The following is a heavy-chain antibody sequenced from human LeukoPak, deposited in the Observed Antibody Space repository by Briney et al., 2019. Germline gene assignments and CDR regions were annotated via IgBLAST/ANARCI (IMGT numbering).Heavy chain of an antibody. CDR3: ARGRIAAAATGVDFDY. J-gene: IGHJ4*02. D-gene: IGHD6-13*01. CDR1: GYTFTSYG. Sequence: ASVKVSCKASGYTFTSYGISWVRQAPGQGLEWMGWISAYNGNTNYAQKLQGRVTMTTDTSTSTAYMELRSLRSDDTAVYYCARGRIAAAATGVDFDYWGQGTLVTVSS. CDR2: ISAYNGNT. V-gene: IGHV1-18*01.